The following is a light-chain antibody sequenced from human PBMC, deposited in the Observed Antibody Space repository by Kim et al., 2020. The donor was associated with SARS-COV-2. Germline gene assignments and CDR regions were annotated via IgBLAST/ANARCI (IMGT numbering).Light chain of an antibody. CDR1: QSISSY. Sequence: DIQMTQSPSSLSASVGDRVTITCRASQSISSYLNWYQQKPGKAPKLLIYAASSLQSGVPSRFSGSGSGTDFTLTISSLQPEDFATYYCQQSYSTLPWTFGQGTKVYIK. J-gene: IGKJ1*01. V-gene: IGKV1-39*01. CDR3: QQSYSTLPWT. CDR2: AAS.